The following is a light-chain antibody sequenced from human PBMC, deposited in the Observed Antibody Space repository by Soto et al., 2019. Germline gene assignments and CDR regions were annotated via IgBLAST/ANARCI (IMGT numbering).Light chain of an antibody. Sequence: QSALTQPASVSGSPGQSITISCTGTSSDVGGFKHVSWYQLHPGKAPKLMIFEVSDRPSGVSTRFSGSKSGNTASLTISGLQAEDEADYYCGSYTSSSTPYVFGTGTKVTVL. CDR1: SSDVGGFKH. J-gene: IGLJ1*01. V-gene: IGLV2-14*01. CDR3: GSYTSSSTPYV. CDR2: EVS.